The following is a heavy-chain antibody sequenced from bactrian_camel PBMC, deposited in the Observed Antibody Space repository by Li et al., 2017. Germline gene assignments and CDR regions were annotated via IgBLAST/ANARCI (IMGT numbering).Heavy chain of an antibody. Sequence: VQLVESGGGSVQAGGSLRLSCAFDAYTPANVRMAWFRQAPGKEREGVATITTDLRDTWYADSVKGRFTISRDNRENTLYLLMNSLQPEDTAIYYCAAKRTNWCGRLLGPDEYYHWGQGTQVTVS. CDR2: ITTDLRDT. CDR1: AYTPANVR. D-gene: IGHD7*01. V-gene: IGHV3S1*01. CDR3: AAKRTNWCGRLLGPDEYYH. J-gene: IGHJ4*01.